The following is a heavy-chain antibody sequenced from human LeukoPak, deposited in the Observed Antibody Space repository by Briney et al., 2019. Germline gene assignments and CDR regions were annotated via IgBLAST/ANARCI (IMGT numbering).Heavy chain of an antibody. CDR2: IYSGGST. CDR1: GFTVSSNY. CDR3: ARDRGDYYFDY. Sequence: GGSLRLSCAASGFTVSSNYMSWVRQAPGKGLEWVSVIYSGGSTYYADSVRGRFTISRDNSKNTLYLQMNSLRAEDTAVYYCARDRGDYYFDYWGQGTLVTVSS. D-gene: IGHD2-21*02. V-gene: IGHV3-66*02. J-gene: IGHJ4*02.